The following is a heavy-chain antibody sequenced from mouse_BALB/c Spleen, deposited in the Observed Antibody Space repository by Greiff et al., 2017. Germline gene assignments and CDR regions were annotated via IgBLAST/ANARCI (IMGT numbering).Heavy chain of an antibody. J-gene: IGHJ2*01. V-gene: IGHV1-69*02. D-gene: IGHD2-3*01. Sequence: QVQLQQPGAELVRPGASVKLSCKASGYTFTSYWINWVKQRPGQGLEWIGNIYPSDSYTNYNQKFKDKATLTVDKSSSTAYMQLSSPTSEDSAVYYCTRGYDGYALDYWGQGTTLTVSS. CDR1: GYTFTSYW. CDR3: TRGYDGYALDY. CDR2: IYPSDSYT.